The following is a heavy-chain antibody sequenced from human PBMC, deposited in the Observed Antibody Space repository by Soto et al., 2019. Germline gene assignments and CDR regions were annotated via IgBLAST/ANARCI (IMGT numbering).Heavy chain of an antibody. Sequence: PSETLSLTCTFSGDSISSSDYYWGWIRQPPGKGLEWIGSIYSSGDTYYNPSLKSRVTISIDTSKSQFSLKVSSVNAADTAVYYCARLSTSYGGYFDCWGQGTLVTVPQ. CDR2: IYSSGDT. D-gene: IGHD3-10*01. J-gene: IGHJ4*02. CDR3: ARLSTSYGGYFDC. V-gene: IGHV4-39*01. CDR1: GDSISSSDYY.